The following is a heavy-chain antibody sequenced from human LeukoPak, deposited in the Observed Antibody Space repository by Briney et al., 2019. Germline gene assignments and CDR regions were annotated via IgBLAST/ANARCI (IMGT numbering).Heavy chain of an antibody. D-gene: IGHD2-15*01. Sequence: TGGSLRLSCAASGFTFSSYSMNWVRQAPGKGLEWVSSISSSSSYIYYADSVKGRFTISRDNAKNSLYLQMNSLRAEDTAVYYCARGMAGGGYYWGQGTLVTVSS. CDR2: ISSSSSYI. CDR3: ARGMAGGGYY. V-gene: IGHV3-21*01. J-gene: IGHJ4*02. CDR1: GFTFSSYS.